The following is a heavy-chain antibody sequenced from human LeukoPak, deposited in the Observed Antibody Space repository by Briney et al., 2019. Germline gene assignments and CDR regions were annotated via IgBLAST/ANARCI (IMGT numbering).Heavy chain of an antibody. CDR1: GFTFSSYG. CDR2: IWYDGSNK. CDR3: ARDADEQWPLQSLMGYFDY. D-gene: IGHD6-19*01. Sequence: GGSLRLSCAASGFTFSSYGMHWVCQAPGKGLEWVAVIWYDGSNKYYADSVKGRFTISRDISKNTLYLQMNSLRAEDTAVYYCARDADEQWPLQSLMGYFDYWGQGTLVTVSS. J-gene: IGHJ4*02. V-gene: IGHV3-33*01.